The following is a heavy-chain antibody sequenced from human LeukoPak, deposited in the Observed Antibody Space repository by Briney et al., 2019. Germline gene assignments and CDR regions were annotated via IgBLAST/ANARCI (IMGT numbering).Heavy chain of an antibody. V-gene: IGHV4-4*07. CDR3: ARDSQWLVSGWFDP. CDR2: IYTSGST. D-gene: IGHD6-19*01. J-gene: IGHJ5*02. CDR1: GGSISGYY. Sequence: SETLSLTCTVSGGSISGYYWSWIRQPAGKGLEWIGRIYTSGSTNYNPSLKSRVTMSVDTSKNQFSLKLSSVTAADTAVYYCARDSQWLVSGWFDPWGQGTLVTVSS.